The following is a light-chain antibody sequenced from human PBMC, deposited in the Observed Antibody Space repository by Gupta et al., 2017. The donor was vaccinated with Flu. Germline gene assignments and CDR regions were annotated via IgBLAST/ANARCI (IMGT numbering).Light chain of an antibody. CDR3: QQRYSTWIT. CDR2: VGS. J-gene: IGKJ4*01. V-gene: IGKV1-39*01. Sequence: PPYTSACVGDRVTITCRAREIIKNYLNWYQQKPGKAPNLLLYVGSQAKSGVLSRFSSSGSWTDFTLTIIRGQREDFATYYCQQRYSTWITFGRGTKVEI. CDR1: EIIKNY.